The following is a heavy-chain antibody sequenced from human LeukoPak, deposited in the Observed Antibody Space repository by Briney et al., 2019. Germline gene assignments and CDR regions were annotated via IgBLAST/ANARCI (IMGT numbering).Heavy chain of an antibody. CDR1: GFTFSNYG. J-gene: IGHJ3*02. Sequence: PGGSLRLSCAASGFTFSNYGMGWVRQTPGKGLEWVSAISGSGGSTYYADSVKGRFTISRDNSKNTLYLQMNSLRAEDTAVYYCAIYSGWYFHAFDIWGQGTMVTVSS. V-gene: IGHV3-23*01. CDR2: ISGSGGST. D-gene: IGHD6-19*01. CDR3: AIYSGWYFHAFDI.